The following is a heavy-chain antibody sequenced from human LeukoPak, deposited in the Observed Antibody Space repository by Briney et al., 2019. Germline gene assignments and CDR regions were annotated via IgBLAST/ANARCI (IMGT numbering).Heavy chain of an antibody. J-gene: IGHJ5*02. V-gene: IGHV3-9*01. CDR2: ISWNSGSI. CDR3: AKEAGGYRYGYRWFDP. Sequence: GRSLRLSCAASGFTFDDYAMHWVRQAPGKGLEWVSGISWNSGSIGYADSVKGRFTISRDNAKNSLYLQMNSLRAEDTALYYCAKEAGGYRYGYRWFDPWGQGTLVTVSS. D-gene: IGHD5-18*01. CDR1: GFTFDDYA.